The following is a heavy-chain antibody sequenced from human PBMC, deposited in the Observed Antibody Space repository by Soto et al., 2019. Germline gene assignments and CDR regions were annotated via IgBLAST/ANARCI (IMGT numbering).Heavy chain of an antibody. Sequence: ASVKVSCKASGGTFSSYAISWVRQAPGQGLEWMGGIIPIFGTANYAQKFQGRVTITADESTSTAYMELSSLRSEDTAVYYCARNKPHRGFSSSWPYAFDIWGQGTMVTVSS. J-gene: IGHJ3*02. CDR3: ARNKPHRGFSSSWPYAFDI. CDR1: GGTFSSYA. D-gene: IGHD6-13*01. CDR2: IIPIFGTA. V-gene: IGHV1-69*13.